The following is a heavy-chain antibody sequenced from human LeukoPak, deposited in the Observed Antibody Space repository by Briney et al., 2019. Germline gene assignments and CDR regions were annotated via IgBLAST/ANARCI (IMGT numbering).Heavy chain of an antibody. CDR3: AKIANTGATDY. D-gene: IGHD2-8*02. J-gene: IGHJ4*02. CDR2: IRYDGSIR. CDR1: GFAFSSYG. Sequence: GGSLRLSCAASGFAFSSYGMHWVRQAPGKGREGVTFIRYDGSIRYYADSVKGRFTISRDNSKNTLYLQMNSLKAEDTAVYYCAKIANTGATDYWGQGTLVTVSS. V-gene: IGHV3-30*02.